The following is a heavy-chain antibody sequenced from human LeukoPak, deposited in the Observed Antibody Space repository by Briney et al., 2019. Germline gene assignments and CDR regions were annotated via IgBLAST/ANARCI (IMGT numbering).Heavy chain of an antibody. V-gene: IGHV4-61*02. CDR3: ARQGVATAIDY. J-gene: IGHJ4*02. D-gene: IGHD2-21*02. Sequence: SETLSLTCTVSGGSISSSRYYWSWIRQPAGKGLEWIGRISASGNTNYNPSLKSRVTMSVDTSKNLFALKLSSVTAADTAVYYCARQGVATAIDYWGQGTLVTVSS. CDR1: GGSISSSRYY. CDR2: ISASGNT.